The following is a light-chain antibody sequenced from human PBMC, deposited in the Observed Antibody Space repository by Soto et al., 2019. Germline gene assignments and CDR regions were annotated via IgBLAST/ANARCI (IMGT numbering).Light chain of an antibody. J-gene: IGKJ1*01. Sequence: PGERATLSCRASQSVSSSYLAWYQQKPGQAPRLLIYGASSRATGIPDRFSGSGSGTDFTLTISRLEPEDFAVYYCQQYGSSPQTFGQGTKVDI. CDR1: QSVSSSY. V-gene: IGKV3-20*01. CDR3: QQYGSSPQT. CDR2: GAS.